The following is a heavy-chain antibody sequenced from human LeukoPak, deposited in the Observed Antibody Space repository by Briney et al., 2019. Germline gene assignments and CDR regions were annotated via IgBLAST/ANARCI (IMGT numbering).Heavy chain of an antibody. Sequence: PGRSLRLSCAASGFTFSSYGMHWVRQAPGKGLEWVAVISYDGSNKYYADSVKGRFTISRDNSKNTLYLQMNSLRAEDTAVYYCAKDSRTIRWGYFDYWGQGTLVTVSS. D-gene: IGHD1-7*01. CDR2: ISYDGSNK. CDR1: GFTFSSYG. J-gene: IGHJ4*02. CDR3: AKDSRTIRWGYFDY. V-gene: IGHV3-30*18.